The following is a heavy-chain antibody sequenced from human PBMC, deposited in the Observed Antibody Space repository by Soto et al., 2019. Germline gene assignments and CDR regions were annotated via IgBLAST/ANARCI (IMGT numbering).Heavy chain of an antibody. V-gene: IGHV3-72*01. J-gene: IGHJ4*02. Sequence: EVQLVESGGGLVQPGGSLRLSCAASGFTFSDHYMAWVRQAPGKGLEWVGRIRKKVNSYTTEYAASVKGRFTISRDDSKNSMYQQMNSMKTDDTAVYYCVRVSEDGYNFDYWGQGTLVTVSS. CDR1: GFTFSDHY. D-gene: IGHD3-22*01. CDR3: VRVSEDGYNFDY. CDR2: IRKKVNSYTT.